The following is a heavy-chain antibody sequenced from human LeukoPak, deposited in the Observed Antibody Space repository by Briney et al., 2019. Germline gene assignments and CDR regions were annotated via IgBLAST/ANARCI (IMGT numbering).Heavy chain of an antibody. Sequence: GGSLRLSCAASGFMFSDYGMHWVRQAPGKGLEWVSAISGSGGSTYYADSVKGRFTISRDNSKNTLYLQMNSLRAEDTAVYYCAKVGGGYSSSRQYYFDYWGQGTLVTVSS. D-gene: IGHD6-6*01. CDR1: GFMFSDYG. CDR2: ISGSGGST. J-gene: IGHJ4*02. V-gene: IGHV3-23*01. CDR3: AKVGGGYSSSRQYYFDY.